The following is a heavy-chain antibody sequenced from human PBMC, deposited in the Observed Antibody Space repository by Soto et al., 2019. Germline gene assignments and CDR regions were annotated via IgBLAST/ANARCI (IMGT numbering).Heavy chain of an antibody. J-gene: IGHJ4*02. V-gene: IGHV4-30-4*01. CDR3: ARMLRGVVTIDY. Sequence: QVQLQESGPGLVKPSQTLSLTCTVSGGSISSGDYYWSWIRQPPGKGLEWIGYIYYSGSTYYNPSLRSRGTLSVDTSKNQFSLKLSSVTAADTAVYYCARMLRGVVTIDYWGQGTLVTVSS. CDR1: GGSISSGDYY. D-gene: IGHD2-15*01. CDR2: IYYSGST.